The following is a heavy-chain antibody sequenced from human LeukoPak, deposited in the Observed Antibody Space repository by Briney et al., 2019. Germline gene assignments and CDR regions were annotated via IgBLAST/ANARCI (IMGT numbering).Heavy chain of an antibody. D-gene: IGHD6-13*01. Sequence: PGGSLRLPCAASGFTFSSYAMSWVRQAPGKGLEWVSVIGGSGDTTYYADSVKGRFTISRDNSKNTLYLQMNSLRAEDTAVYYCARSIVAADTRNFDYWGQGTLVTVSS. CDR3: ARSIVAADTRNFDY. J-gene: IGHJ4*02. CDR2: IGGSGDTT. V-gene: IGHV3-23*01. CDR1: GFTFSSYA.